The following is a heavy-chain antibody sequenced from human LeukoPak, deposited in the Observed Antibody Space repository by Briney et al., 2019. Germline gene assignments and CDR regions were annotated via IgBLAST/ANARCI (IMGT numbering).Heavy chain of an antibody. V-gene: IGHV1-8*01. D-gene: IGHD3-22*01. CDR1: GYTFTNYD. CDR2: MNPYSDNT. Sequence: ASVKVSCKASGYTFTNYDINWVRQATGQGLEWMGWMNPYSDNTGYAQKFQGRVTMTRNTSISTAFMELSSLRSEDTAVYYCASDLTRINQFDHWGQGTLVTVSS. J-gene: IGHJ4*02. CDR3: ASDLTRINQFDH.